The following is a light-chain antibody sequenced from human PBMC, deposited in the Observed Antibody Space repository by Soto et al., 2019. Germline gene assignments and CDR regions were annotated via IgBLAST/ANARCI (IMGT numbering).Light chain of an antibody. J-gene: IGKJ5*01. CDR1: QSVSTN. CDR3: QQYDKWPRT. Sequence: VMTQSPATLSVSPVERSALSCRASQSVSTNLAWYQQKPGQPPRLLIYFASTRATAVPARFTAGGSGTEFTLTISSLQSDDLAVYYCQQYDKWPRTFGQGTRLEIK. V-gene: IGKV3-15*01. CDR2: FAS.